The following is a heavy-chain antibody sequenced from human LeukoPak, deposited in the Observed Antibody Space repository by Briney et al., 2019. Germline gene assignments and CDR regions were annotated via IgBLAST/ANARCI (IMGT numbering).Heavy chain of an antibody. CDR2: ISFDGSDK. CDR3: AKDGFYYDSSGYYYVDY. D-gene: IGHD3-22*01. V-gene: IGHV3-30*18. Sequence: GGSLRLSCAASGFXFSNYGMHWVRQAPGTGLEWVAVISFDGSDKYYADPVKGRFTISRVNSKNTLDLQVNGLRADDTAVYYCAKDGFYYDSSGYYYVDYWGQGTLVTVSS. CDR1: GFXFSNYG. J-gene: IGHJ4*02.